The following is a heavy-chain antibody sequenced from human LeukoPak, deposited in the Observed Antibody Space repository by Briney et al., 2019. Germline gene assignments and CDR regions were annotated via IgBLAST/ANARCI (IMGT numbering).Heavy chain of an antibody. V-gene: IGHV3-30-3*01. D-gene: IGHD3-22*01. CDR1: GFTFSSYA. J-gene: IGHJ4*02. CDR2: ISYDGSNK. Sequence: GRSLRLSCAASGFTFSSYAMHWVRQAPGKGLEWVAVISYDGSNKYYADSVKGRFTISRDNSKNTLYLEMNSLRVEDTAVYYCARDITRDFHDSSGFYHGHLDSWGQGTLVTVSS. CDR3: ARDITRDFHDSSGFYHGHLDS.